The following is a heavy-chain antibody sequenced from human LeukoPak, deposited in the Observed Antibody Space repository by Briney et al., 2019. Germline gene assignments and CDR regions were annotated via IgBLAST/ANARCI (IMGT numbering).Heavy chain of an antibody. D-gene: IGHD6-6*01. V-gene: IGHV1-3*01. J-gene: IGHJ4*02. CDR3: ARDKAARPWDY. CDR1: GYTFTSYA. CDR2: INAGNGNT. Sequence: ASVTVSCKASGYTFTSYAMHWVRQAPGQRLEWMGWINAGNGNTKYSQKFQGRVTITRDTSASTACMELSSLRSEDTAVYYCARDKAARPWDYWGQGTLVTVSS.